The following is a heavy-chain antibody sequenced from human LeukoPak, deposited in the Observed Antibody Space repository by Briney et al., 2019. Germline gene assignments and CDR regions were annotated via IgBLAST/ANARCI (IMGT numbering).Heavy chain of an antibody. CDR3: ARDSAELITIFGVVTYYFDY. D-gene: IGHD3-3*01. V-gene: IGHV3-48*02. CDR2: ISSSNSTI. J-gene: IGHJ4*02. Sequence: PGGSLRLSCAASGFTFSSYRMNWVRQAPGKGLEWISYISSSNSTIYYADSVKGRFTISRDNAKNSLYLQMNSLRDEDTAVYYCARDSAELITIFGVVTYYFDYWGQGTLVTVSS. CDR1: GFTFSSYR.